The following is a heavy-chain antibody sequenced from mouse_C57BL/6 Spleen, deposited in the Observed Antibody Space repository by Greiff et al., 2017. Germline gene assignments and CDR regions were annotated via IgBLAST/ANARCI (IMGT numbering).Heavy chain of an antibody. Sequence: QVQLKQPGAELVMPGASVKLSCKASGYTFTSYWMHWVKQRPGQGLEWIGEIDPSDSYTNYNQKFKGKSTLTVDKSSSTAYMQLSSLTSEDSAVYYCARCYYGNYWYFDVWGTGTTVTVSS. V-gene: IGHV1-69*01. CDR1: GYTFTSYW. J-gene: IGHJ1*03. CDR2: IDPSDSYT. D-gene: IGHD1-1*01. CDR3: ARCYYGNYWYFDV.